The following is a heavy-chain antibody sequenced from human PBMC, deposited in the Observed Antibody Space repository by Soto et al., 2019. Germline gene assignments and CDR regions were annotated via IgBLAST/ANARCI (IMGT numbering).Heavy chain of an antibody. CDR3: ARDWSRANLGDY. Sequence: GGSLRLSCAASGFTFGSYTMNWVRQAPGKGLEWLSYISTSGSSTYYADSVKGRFTISRDNAKNSLYLQMNSLRVEDTAVYYCARDWSRANLGDYWGRGTLVTVSS. V-gene: IGHV3-48*01. CDR2: ISTSGSST. CDR1: GFTFGSYT. J-gene: IGHJ4*02.